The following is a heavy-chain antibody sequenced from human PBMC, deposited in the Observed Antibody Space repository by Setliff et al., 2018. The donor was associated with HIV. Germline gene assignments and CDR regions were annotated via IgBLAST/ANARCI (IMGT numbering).Heavy chain of an antibody. Sequence: PSETLSLTCTVSGGSISTSYWNWIRQPPGKGLEWIAYIYISGTTNYNPSLTSRVTISLDTSRNQFSLKLGSVTAADTAMYYCAREHCSGGSCNGFDIWGQGTMVTVSS. CDR1: GGSISTSY. D-gene: IGHD2-15*01. V-gene: IGHV4-4*09. J-gene: IGHJ3*02. CDR3: AREHCSGGSCNGFDI. CDR2: IYISGTT.